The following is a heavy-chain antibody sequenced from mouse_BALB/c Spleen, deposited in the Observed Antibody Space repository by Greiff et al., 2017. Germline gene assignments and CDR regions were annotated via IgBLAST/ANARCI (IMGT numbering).Heavy chain of an antibody. Sequence: EVQRVESGGGLVQPGGSLKLSCAASGFTFSSYTMSWVRQTPEKRLEWVAYISNGGGSTYYPDTVKGRFTISRDNAKNTLYLQMSSLKSEDTAMYYCARHGGKVDYWGQGTSVTVSS. D-gene: IGHD2-1*01. J-gene: IGHJ4*01. CDR1: GFTFSSYT. CDR3: ARHGGKVDY. CDR2: ISNGGGST. V-gene: IGHV5-12-2*01.